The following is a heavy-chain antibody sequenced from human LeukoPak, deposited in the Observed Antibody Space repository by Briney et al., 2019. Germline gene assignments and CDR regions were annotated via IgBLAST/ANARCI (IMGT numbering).Heavy chain of an antibody. J-gene: IGHJ4*02. CDR1: GFTFSSYA. Sequence: GGSLRLSCAASGFTFSSYAMSWVRQAPGKGLEWVSGTSRSGGSTYYADSVKGRFTISRDNSKNTLYLQMNSLRVEDTAVYYCARDSRSFIVMITEPRKNLVDYWGQGTLVTVSS. CDR3: ARDSRSFIVMITEPRKNLVDY. CDR2: TSRSGGST. D-gene: IGHD3-16*01. V-gene: IGHV3-23*01.